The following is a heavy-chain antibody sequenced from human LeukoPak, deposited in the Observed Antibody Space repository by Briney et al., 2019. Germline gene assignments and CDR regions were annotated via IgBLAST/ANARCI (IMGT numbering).Heavy chain of an antibody. CDR2: INHSGST. Sequence: SETLSLTCAVYGGSFSGCYWSWIRQPPGRGLEWIGEINHSGSTYYNPSLKSRVTISVDTSKNQFSLKLSSVTAADTAVYYCARDQGYSYGDDAFDIWGQGTMVTVSS. CDR1: GGSFSGCY. J-gene: IGHJ3*02. V-gene: IGHV4-34*01. CDR3: ARDQGYSYGDDAFDI. D-gene: IGHD5-18*01.